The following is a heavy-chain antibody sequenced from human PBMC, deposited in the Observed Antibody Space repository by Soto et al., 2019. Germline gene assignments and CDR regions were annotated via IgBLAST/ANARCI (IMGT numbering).Heavy chain of an antibody. D-gene: IGHD3-16*02. CDR2: ISSSGSTI. Sequence: GGSLRLSCAASGFTFSDYYMSWIRQAPGKGLEWVSYISSSGSTIYYADSVKGRFTISRDNAKNSLYLQMNSLRAEDTAVYYCAREGTYYDYIWGSYLHDAFDISGQGTMVTVSS. CDR1: GFTFSDYY. CDR3: AREGTYYDYIWGSYLHDAFDI. J-gene: IGHJ3*02. V-gene: IGHV3-11*01.